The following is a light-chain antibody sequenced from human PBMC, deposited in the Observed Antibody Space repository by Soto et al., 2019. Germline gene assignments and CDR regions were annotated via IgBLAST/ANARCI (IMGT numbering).Light chain of an antibody. CDR1: QGISSF. V-gene: IGKV1-27*01. J-gene: IGKJ4*01. CDR2: AAS. Sequence: DIQMTQSPSSLSASVGDRVTVTCRASQGISSFLAWYQQKPGKVPKLLIYAASTLQPGVPSRFSGSGYGTDFTLTISSLQPEDFATYYCQKYDSAPSLTFGGGTKVEIK. CDR3: QKYDSAPSLT.